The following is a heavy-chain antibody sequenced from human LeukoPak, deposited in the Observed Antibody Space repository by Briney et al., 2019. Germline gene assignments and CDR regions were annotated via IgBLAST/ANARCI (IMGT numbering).Heavy chain of an antibody. Sequence: GGSLRLSCAASGFTFSSYWMHWVRQAPGKGLVWVSRINTDGSSTSYADSVKGRFTISRDNAKNTLYLQMNSLRAEDTAVYYCAKESSGGWYFDCWGQGTLVTVSS. CDR2: INTDGSST. V-gene: IGHV3-74*01. CDR1: GFTFSSYW. J-gene: IGHJ4*02. D-gene: IGHD6-19*01. CDR3: AKESSGGWYFDC.